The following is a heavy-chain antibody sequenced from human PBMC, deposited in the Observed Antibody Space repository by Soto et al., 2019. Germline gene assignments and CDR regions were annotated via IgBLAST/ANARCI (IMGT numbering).Heavy chain of an antibody. V-gene: IGHV3-30*18. CDR1: GFTFSSYG. CDR2: ISYDGSNK. J-gene: IGHJ4*02. CDR3: AKDAGPFAKYQLPGYGDYLRD. Sequence: GGSLRLSCAASGFTFSSYGMHWVRQAPGKGLEWVAVISYDGSNKYYADSVKGRFTISRDNSKNTLYLQMNSLRAEDTAVYYCAKDAGPFAKYQLPGYGDYLRDWGQGTLVTVSS. D-gene: IGHD2-2*01.